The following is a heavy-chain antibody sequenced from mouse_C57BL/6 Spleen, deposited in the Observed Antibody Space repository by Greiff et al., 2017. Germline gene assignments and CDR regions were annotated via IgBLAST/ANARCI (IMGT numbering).Heavy chain of an antibody. V-gene: IGHV5-16*01. CDR3: ARGYYGSSPFAY. CDR2: INYDGSST. D-gene: IGHD1-1*01. CDR1: GFTFSDYY. Sequence: EVILVESEGGLVQPGSSMKLSCTASGFTFSDYYMAWVRQVPEKGLEWVANINYDGSSTYYLDSLKSRFIISRDNAKNILYLQMSSLKSEDTATYYCARGYYGSSPFAYWGQGTLVTVSA. J-gene: IGHJ3*01.